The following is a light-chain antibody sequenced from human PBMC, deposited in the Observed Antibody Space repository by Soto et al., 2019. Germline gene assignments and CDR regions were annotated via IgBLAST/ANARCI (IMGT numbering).Light chain of an antibody. CDR2: SNN. V-gene: IGLV1-44*01. Sequence: QSVLTQPPSASGTPGQRVTIACSGGSSNIESNTVNWYQQVPGTAPKLLVYSNNQRPSGVPDRFSGSQAVTSASLAISGLQSEDEADYYCATWDDSLNGWVIGGGTKLTVL. J-gene: IGLJ2*01. CDR3: ATWDDSLNGWV. CDR1: SSNIESNT.